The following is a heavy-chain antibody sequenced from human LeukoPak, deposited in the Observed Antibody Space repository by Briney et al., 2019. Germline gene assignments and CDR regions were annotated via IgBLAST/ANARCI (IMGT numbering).Heavy chain of an antibody. J-gene: IGHJ4*02. V-gene: IGHV3-64D*06. D-gene: IGHD6-13*01. Sequence: GGSLRLSCSASGFTFSNCAMHWARQAPGKGPEYVSVISSYGDKTYYADSVKGRFTISRDNSKNTVSLQMSSLRAEDTAVYYCVKDLYKGDTSSWYYFDYWGQRTMVADSS. CDR1: GFTFSNCA. CDR2: ISSYGDKT. CDR3: VKDLYKGDTSSWYYFDY.